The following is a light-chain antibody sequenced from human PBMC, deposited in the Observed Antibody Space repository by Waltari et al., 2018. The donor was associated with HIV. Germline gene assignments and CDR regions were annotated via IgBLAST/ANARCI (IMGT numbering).Light chain of an antibody. CDR2: STN. CDR1: TVTVTRRHY. CDR3: LLYYDGVRV. J-gene: IGLJ3*02. V-gene: IGLV7-43*01. Sequence: HTVVTQEPSLTVSPGATVTLTCASNTVTVTRRHYPNWFQQKPGQAPRALIYSTNNKHSWTPARFSGSLLGGKAALTLSGVQPEDEAEYYCLLYYDGVRVFGGGTKLTVL.